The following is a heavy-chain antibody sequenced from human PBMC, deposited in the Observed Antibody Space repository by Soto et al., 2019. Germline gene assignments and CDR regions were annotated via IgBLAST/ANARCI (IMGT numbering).Heavy chain of an antibody. Sequence: QVQLQESGPGLVKPSQTLSLTCTVSGGSISSGGYYWSWIRQHPGKGLEWIGYIYYSGSTYYNPSLKSRVTISVDTSKNQFSLKLSSVTAADTAVYYCARDRYCSGGSCYWNYYYGMDDWGQGTTVTVSS. CDR3: ARDRYCSGGSCYWNYYYGMDD. V-gene: IGHV4-31*03. CDR1: GGSISSGGYY. CDR2: IYYSGST. J-gene: IGHJ6*02. D-gene: IGHD2-15*01.